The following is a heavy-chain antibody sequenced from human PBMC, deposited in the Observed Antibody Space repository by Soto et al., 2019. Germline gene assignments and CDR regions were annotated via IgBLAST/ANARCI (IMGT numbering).Heavy chain of an antibody. CDR2: ISTTGSAT. CDR1: GFTFSGYE. D-gene: IGHD3-3*01. CDR3: AKEGLLEAYDY. V-gene: IGHV3-48*03. J-gene: IGHJ4*02. Sequence: GGSLRLSCAASGFTFSGYEMNWVRQAPGKGLEWISYISTTGSATYYADSVKGRFTISRDNAQNSLHLQMHSLRAEDTAVYYCAKEGLLEAYDYWGKGALFTVSS.